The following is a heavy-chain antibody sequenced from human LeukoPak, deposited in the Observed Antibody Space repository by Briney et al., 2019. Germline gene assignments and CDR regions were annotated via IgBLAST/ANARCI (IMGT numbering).Heavy chain of an antibody. V-gene: IGHV4-34*01. Sequence: PSETLSLTCAVYGGSFSGYYWSWIRQPPGKGLEWIGEINHSGSTNYNPSLKSRVTISVDTSKNQFSLKLSSVTAADTAVYYCARDRADYGDFYYYYYGMDVWGQGTTVTVSS. J-gene: IGHJ6*02. D-gene: IGHD4-17*01. CDR1: GGSFSGYY. CDR3: ARDRADYGDFYYYYYGMDV. CDR2: INHSGST.